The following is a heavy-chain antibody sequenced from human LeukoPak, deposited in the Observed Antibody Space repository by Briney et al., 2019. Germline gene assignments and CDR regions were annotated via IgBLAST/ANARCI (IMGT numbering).Heavy chain of an antibody. CDR3: ARSYRKSDAFDI. D-gene: IGHD1-14*01. Sequence: ASVKVSCKAPGYTFTNYYMHWVRQAPGQGLEWMGWINPNNGGTNYAQKFQGRVTMTRDTSISTAYMELSRLRSDDTAVYYCARSYRKSDAFDIWGQGTMVTVSS. CDR1: GYTFTNYY. CDR2: INPNNGGT. J-gene: IGHJ3*02. V-gene: IGHV1-2*02.